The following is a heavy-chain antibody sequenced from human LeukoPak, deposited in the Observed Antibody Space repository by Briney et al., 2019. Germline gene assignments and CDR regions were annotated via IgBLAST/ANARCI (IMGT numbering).Heavy chain of an antibody. D-gene: IGHD3-22*01. CDR3: ARSRDSNGYFPFNY. CDR1: GGPISTYF. J-gene: IGHJ4*02. V-gene: IGHV4-59*01. CDR2: ISYSGTT. Sequence: SGTLSLTCTVSGGPISTYFWNWIRQPPGKGLEWIGYISYSGTTNYNPSLKSRVTISVDTSKNQFSLKLSSVTAADTAVYYCARSRDSNGYFPFNYWGQGTLVTVSS.